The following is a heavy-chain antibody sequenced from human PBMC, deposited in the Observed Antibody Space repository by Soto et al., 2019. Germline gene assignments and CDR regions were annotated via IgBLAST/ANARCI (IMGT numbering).Heavy chain of an antibody. J-gene: IGHJ4*02. D-gene: IGHD3-3*01. CDR3: ARISQSDFWSGYYYFFDY. CDR1: GDTFNDKG. V-gene: IGHV1-18*01. CDR2: ITAFNGNT. Sequence: APVELSCKECGDTFNDKGISWVRQAPKQGLQWMGWITAFNGNTKYAQQFQGRVTMTTDTSTSTAYMELRSLESDDTAVYYCARISQSDFWSGYYYFFDYWGQGTLVTVSS.